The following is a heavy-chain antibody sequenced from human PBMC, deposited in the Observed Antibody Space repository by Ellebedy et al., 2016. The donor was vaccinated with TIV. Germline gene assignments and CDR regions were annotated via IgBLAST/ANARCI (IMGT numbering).Heavy chain of an antibody. V-gene: IGHV4-61*01. Sequence: PSETLSLTCTVSGGSISRSSYYWGWIRQPPGKGLEWIGYVHHSGSTSYNPSLKSRVPISLDASKSQFSLKLTSLTAAATAVYYCAGDPTDILTGQIYGMDVWGQGTTVTVSS. D-gene: IGHD3-9*01. CDR2: VHHSGST. J-gene: IGHJ6*02. CDR3: AGDPTDILTGQIYGMDV. CDR1: GGSISRSSYY.